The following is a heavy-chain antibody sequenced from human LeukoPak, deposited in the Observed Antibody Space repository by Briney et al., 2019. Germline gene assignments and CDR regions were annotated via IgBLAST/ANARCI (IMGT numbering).Heavy chain of an antibody. V-gene: IGHV4-59*01. CDR1: GGSISSYY. CDR3: ARGGWAVRGITAGRLDY. CDR2: IYYSGST. D-gene: IGHD3-10*01. Sequence: SETLSLTCTVSGGSISSYYWSWIRQPPGKGLEWIGYIYYSGSTNYNPSPKSRVTISVDTSKNQFSLKLSSVTAADTAVYYCARGGWAVRGITAGRLDYWGQGTLVTVSS. J-gene: IGHJ4*02.